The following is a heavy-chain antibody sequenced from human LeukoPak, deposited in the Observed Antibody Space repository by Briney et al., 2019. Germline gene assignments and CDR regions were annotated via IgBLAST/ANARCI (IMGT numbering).Heavy chain of an antibody. D-gene: IGHD6-13*01. Sequence: KSSETLSLTCAVYGGSFSGYYWSWIRQPPGKGLEWIGEINHSGSTNYNPSLKSRVTISVDTSKNQFSLKLSSVTAADTAVYYCARQRASSSWYPHYYMDVWGKGTTVTISS. CDR1: GGSFSGYY. CDR2: INHSGST. V-gene: IGHV4-34*01. J-gene: IGHJ6*03. CDR3: ARQRASSSWYPHYYMDV.